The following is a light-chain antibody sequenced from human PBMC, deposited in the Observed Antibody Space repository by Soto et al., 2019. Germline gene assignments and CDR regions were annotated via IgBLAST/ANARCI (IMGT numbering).Light chain of an antibody. CDR1: QGISNY. J-gene: IGKJ2*01. V-gene: IGKV1D-8*01. Sequence: VIWVTQSPSLLSASTGDRGSSSCRMSQGISNYLAWYQQKPGKAPELLIYSASTLQSGVPSRFSGNESGTDFFTLTIGCLQSEDFATYYCQQYYSVPYTFGQGTKVDIK. CDR2: SAS. CDR3: QQYYSVPYT.